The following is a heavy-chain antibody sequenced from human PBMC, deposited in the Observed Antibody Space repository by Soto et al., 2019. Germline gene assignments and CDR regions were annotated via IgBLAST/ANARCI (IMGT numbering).Heavy chain of an antibody. D-gene: IGHD2-15*01. CDR2: IIPIFGTA. CDR1: GCTCSSYA. Sequence: ASVKVSCKASGCTCSSYAISWVRQAPGQGLEWMGGIIPIFGTANYAQKFQGRVTITADKSTSTAYMELSSLRSEDTAVYYCARARWGGNGNDAFDIWVQGNMVTFSS. V-gene: IGHV1-69*06. J-gene: IGHJ3*02. CDR3: ARARWGGNGNDAFDI.